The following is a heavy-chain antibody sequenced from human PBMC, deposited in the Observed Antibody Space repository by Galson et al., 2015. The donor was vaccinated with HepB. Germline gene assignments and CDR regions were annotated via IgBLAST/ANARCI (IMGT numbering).Heavy chain of an antibody. D-gene: IGHD2-15*01. CDR2: IKSKGGGGTP. V-gene: IGHV3-15*07. J-gene: IGHJ6*01. Sequence: SLRLSCAVSGLTFSDAWMSWVRRASGKGLEWVGRIKSKGGGGTPEYAAPVKGRFIISRDDSKNTVFLQMNSLKTEDTAVYSCTHDRDFYSTINVWGQGTAVTVSS. CDR3: THDRDFYSTINV. CDR1: GLTFSDAW.